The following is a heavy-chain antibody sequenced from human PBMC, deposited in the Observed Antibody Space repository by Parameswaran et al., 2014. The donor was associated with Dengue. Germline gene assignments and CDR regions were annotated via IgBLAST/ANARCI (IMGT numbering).Heavy chain of an antibody. CDR2: INHSGST. V-gene: IGHV4-34*01. J-gene: IGHJ4*02. Sequence: RWIRQPPGKGLEWIGEINHSGSTNYNPSLKSRVTISVDTSKNQFSLNLSSVTAADTAVYYCASVPADYWGQGNLVTVSS. CDR3: ASVPADY.